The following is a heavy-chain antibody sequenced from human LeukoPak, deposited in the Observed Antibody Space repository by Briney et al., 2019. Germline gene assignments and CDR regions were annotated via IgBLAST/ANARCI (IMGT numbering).Heavy chain of an antibody. V-gene: IGHV1-18*01. CDR1: GYTFTSYG. Sequence: ATVKVSCKASGYTFTSYGISWVRQAPGQGLEWMGWISAYNGNTNYAQKLQGRVTMTTDTSTSTAYMELRSLRSDDTAVYYCARDGYSSGWYGLNYYYYYYMDVWGKGTTVTISS. D-gene: IGHD6-19*01. J-gene: IGHJ6*03. CDR3: ARDGYSSGWYGLNYYYYYYMDV. CDR2: ISAYNGNT.